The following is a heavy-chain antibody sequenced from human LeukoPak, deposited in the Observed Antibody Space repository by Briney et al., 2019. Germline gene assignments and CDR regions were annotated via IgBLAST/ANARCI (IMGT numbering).Heavy chain of an antibody. CDR2: IKEDGSEK. CDR1: GFRFSSDW. D-gene: IGHD4-11*01. CDR3: TRDSDYSNYD. V-gene: IGHV3-7*01. Sequence: PGGSLRLSCVASGFRFSSDWMSWVRQAPGKGLEWVANIKEDGSEKYYVDSVKGRFTISRDNAKNSLYLQMNSLRAEDTAVYYCTRDSDYSNYDWGQGTLVTVSS. J-gene: IGHJ4*02.